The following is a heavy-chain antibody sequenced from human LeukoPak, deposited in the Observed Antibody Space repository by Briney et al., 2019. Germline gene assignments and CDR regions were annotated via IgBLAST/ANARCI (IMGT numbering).Heavy chain of an antibody. CDR1: GGSFSGYY. Sequence: PSETLSLTCAVYGGSFSGYYWSWIRQPPGKGPEWIGEINHSGSTNYNPSLKSRVTISVDTSKNQFSLKLSSVTAADTAVYYCARGDPPDYWGQGTLVTVSS. V-gene: IGHV4-34*01. CDR3: ARGDPPDY. J-gene: IGHJ4*02. CDR2: INHSGST.